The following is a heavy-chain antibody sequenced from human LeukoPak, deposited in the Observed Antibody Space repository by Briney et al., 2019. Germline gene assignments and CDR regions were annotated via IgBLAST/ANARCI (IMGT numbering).Heavy chain of an antibody. J-gene: IGHJ4*02. CDR2: INPNSGNT. CDR3: ARPYSVGPTVYFDY. CDR1: GYTFTAYY. Sequence: GASVKVSCKASGYTFTAYYMHWVRQAPGQGLEWMGWINPNSGNTNYAQKFQGRVTMTRDTSISTAYMELSRLRSDDTAVYYCARPYSVGPTVYFDYWGQGTLVTVSS. D-gene: IGHD1-26*01. V-gene: IGHV1-2*02.